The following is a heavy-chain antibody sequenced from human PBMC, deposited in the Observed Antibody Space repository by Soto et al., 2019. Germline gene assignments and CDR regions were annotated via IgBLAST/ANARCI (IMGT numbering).Heavy chain of an antibody. CDR3: ARIMCGGDCYDFDY. CDR2: IWYDGSNK. J-gene: IGHJ4*02. V-gene: IGHV3-33*01. D-gene: IGHD2-21*02. Sequence: HPGGSLRLSCAASGFTFSSYGMHWVRQAPGKGLEWVAVIWYDGSNKYYADSVKGRFTISRDNSKNTLYLQMNSLRAEDTAVYYCARIMCGGDCYDFDYWGQGTLVTVSS. CDR1: GFTFSSYG.